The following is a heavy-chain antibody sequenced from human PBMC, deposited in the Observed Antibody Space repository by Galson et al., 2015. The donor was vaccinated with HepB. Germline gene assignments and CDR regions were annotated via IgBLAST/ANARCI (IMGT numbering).Heavy chain of an antibody. J-gene: IGHJ4*02. D-gene: IGHD6-19*01. CDR3: TRVPAVAGTSHYYFDY. CDR1: GFTSGDYA. Sequence: SLRLSCATSGFTSGDYAMSWVRQAPGKGLEWVGFIRSKAYGGTTEYAASVKGRFTISRDDSKSIAYLQMNSLKTEDTAVYYCTRVPAVAGTSHYYFDYWDQGTLVTVSS. CDR2: IRSKAYGGTT. V-gene: IGHV3-49*04.